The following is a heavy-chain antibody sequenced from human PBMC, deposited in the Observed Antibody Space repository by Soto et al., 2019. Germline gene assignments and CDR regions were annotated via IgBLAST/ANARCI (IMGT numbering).Heavy chain of an antibody. D-gene: IGHD6-13*01. Sequence: SGTLSLTCAVYGGSFSGYYWSWIRQPPGKGLEWIGEINHSGSTNYNPSLKSRVTISVDTSKNQFSLKLSSVTAADTAVYYCARARVQQLVRFLRFDYWGQGTLVTVSS. CDR3: ARARVQQLVRFLRFDY. CDR2: INHSGST. CDR1: GGSFSGYY. J-gene: IGHJ4*02. V-gene: IGHV4-34*01.